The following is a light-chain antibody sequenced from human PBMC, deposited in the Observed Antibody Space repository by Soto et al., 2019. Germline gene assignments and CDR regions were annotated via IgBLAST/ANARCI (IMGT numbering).Light chain of an antibody. Sequence: EIVLTQSPATLSLSPGERATLSCRASQSVTNYLAWYQQKPGQAPRLLIYDASNRATGIPARFSGSGSGTDFTLTISSLEPEDIAVYYCQQRSNWSAITFGQGTRLEIK. CDR1: QSVTNY. J-gene: IGKJ5*01. V-gene: IGKV3-11*01. CDR2: DAS. CDR3: QQRSNWSAIT.